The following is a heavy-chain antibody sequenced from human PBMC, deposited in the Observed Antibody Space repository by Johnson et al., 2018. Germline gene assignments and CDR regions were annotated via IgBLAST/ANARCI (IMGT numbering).Heavy chain of an antibody. V-gene: IGHV3-15*01. CDR2: VKSESYGGTT. CDR1: GFIFSDAW. Sequence: GSLRLSCAASGFIFSDAWMTWVRQAPGKGLEWVGHVKSESYGGTTDYAPPVRGRFAISRDDSKNMVYLQMNNLKTEDTALYYCMTITGDYWGQGTLVIVSS. CDR3: MTITGDY. D-gene: IGHD4/OR15-4a*01. J-gene: IGHJ4*02.